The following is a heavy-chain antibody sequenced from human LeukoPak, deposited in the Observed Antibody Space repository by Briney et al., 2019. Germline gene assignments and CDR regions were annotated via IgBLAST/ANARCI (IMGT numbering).Heavy chain of an antibody. J-gene: IGHJ4*02. CDR2: INHSGST. CDR1: GGSFSGYY. V-gene: IGHV4-34*01. Sequence: SETLSLTCAVYGGSFSGYYWSWIRQPPGKGLEWIGEINHSGSTNYNPPLKSRVTISVDTSKNQFSLKLSSVTAADTAVYYCARNKYCSGGSCYSGRLDYWGQGTLVTVSS. D-gene: IGHD2-15*01. CDR3: ARNKYCSGGSCYSGRLDY.